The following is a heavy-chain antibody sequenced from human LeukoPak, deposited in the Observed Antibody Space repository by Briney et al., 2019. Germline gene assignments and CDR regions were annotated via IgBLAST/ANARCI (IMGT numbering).Heavy chain of an antibody. Sequence: SVKVSCKASGGTFSSYAISWVRQAPGQGLEWMGGIIPIFGTANYAQKFQGRVTITTDESTSTAYMELSGLRSEDTAVYYCARAHYYGSGVPKTFYFDYWGQGTLVTVSS. CDR2: IIPIFGTA. V-gene: IGHV1-69*05. CDR1: GGTFSSYA. D-gene: IGHD3-10*01. J-gene: IGHJ4*02. CDR3: ARAHYYGSGVPKTFYFDY.